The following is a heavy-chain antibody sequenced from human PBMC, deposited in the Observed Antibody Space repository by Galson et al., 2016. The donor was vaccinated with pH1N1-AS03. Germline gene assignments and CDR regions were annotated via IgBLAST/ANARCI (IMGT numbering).Heavy chain of an antibody. V-gene: IGHV4-59*01. Sequence: SETLSLTCTVSSGSISSYSWNWSRQPPGKGLEWIGSIYSIGGTNYNPPLESRITISVETSKNQFSLKLRSVTAADTAVYYCARATAVGPPYFDYWGQGTVATVSS. CDR3: ARATAVGPPYFDY. CDR2: IYSIGGT. CDR1: SGSISSYS. D-gene: IGHD6-13*01. J-gene: IGHJ4*02.